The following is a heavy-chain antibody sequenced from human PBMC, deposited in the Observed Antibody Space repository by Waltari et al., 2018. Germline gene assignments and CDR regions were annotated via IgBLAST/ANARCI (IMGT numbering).Heavy chain of an antibody. CDR1: GYSISSGYY. CDR3: ARELGYCSSTSCYDFDY. V-gene: IGHV4-38-2*02. J-gene: IGHJ4*02. Sequence: QVQLQESGPGLVKPSETLSLTCAVSGYSISSGYYWGWIRQPPGKGLEWIGSIYHSGRTYYNPSLKSRVTISVDTSKNQFSLKLSSVTAADTAVYYCARELGYCSSTSCYDFDYWGQGTLVTVSS. CDR2: IYHSGRT. D-gene: IGHD2-2*01.